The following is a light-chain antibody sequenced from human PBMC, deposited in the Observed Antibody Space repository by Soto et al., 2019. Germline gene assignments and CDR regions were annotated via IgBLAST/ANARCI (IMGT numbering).Light chain of an antibody. CDR1: QSVSSN. J-gene: IGKJ4*01. Sequence: ENVLTQSPATLSLSPGERATLSCRASQSVSSNLAWYQQKPGQAPRLLIYDASNRATGIPARFSGSGSGTDFTLTISSLEPEDFAVYYCQQRSTRPLTFGGGTKVEI. CDR2: DAS. CDR3: QQRSTRPLT. V-gene: IGKV3-11*01.